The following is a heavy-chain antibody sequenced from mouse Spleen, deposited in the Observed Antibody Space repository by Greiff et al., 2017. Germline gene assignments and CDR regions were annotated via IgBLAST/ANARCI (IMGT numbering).Heavy chain of an antibody. Sequence: QVQLQQPGAELVMPGASVKLSCKASGYTFTSYWMHWVKQRPGQGLEWIGEIDPSDSYTNYNQKFKGKATLTVDKSSSTAYMQLSSLTSEDSAVYYCARVRAGSGYFDYWGQGNTLTVSS. V-gene: IGHV1-69*01. CDR2: IDPSDSYT. J-gene: IGHJ2*01. CDR1: GYTFTSYW. CDR3: ARVRAGSGYFDY. D-gene: IGHD1-1*01.